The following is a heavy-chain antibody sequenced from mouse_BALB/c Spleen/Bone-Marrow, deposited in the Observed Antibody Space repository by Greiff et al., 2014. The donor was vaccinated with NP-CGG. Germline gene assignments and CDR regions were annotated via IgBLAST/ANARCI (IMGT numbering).Heavy chain of an antibody. CDR1: GFSLTSYG. CDR2: IWAGGST. Sequence: VHLVESGPGLVAPSQSLSITCTVPGFSLTSYGVHWVRQPPGKGLEWLGVIWAGGSTNYNSALMSRLSTSKDNSKSQVFLKMNSLQTDDTAMYYCAGVIRYESYFDYWGQGTTLTVSS. J-gene: IGHJ2*01. D-gene: IGHD2-14*01. V-gene: IGHV2-9*02. CDR3: AGVIRYESYFDY.